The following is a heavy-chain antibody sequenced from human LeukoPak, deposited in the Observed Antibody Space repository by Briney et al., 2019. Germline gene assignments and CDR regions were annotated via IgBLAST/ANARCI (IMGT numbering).Heavy chain of an antibody. Sequence: PGGSLRLSCAASGFTFSSYAMHWVRQAPGKGLEWVAVISYDGSNKYYADSVKGRFTISRDNSKNTLYLQMNSLRAEDTAVYYCARESRPSGWYTFGYYYYYMDVWGKGTTVTVSS. CDR2: ISYDGSNK. J-gene: IGHJ6*03. D-gene: IGHD6-19*01. CDR1: GFTFSSYA. CDR3: ARESRPSGWYTFGYYYYYMDV. V-gene: IGHV3-30*04.